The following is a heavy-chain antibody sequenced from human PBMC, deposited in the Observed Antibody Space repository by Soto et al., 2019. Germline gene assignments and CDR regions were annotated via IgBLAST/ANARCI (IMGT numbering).Heavy chain of an antibody. Sequence: EVQLLESGEGLVQPGGSLRLSCAASEFTFSSYAMRWVRQAPVKGLEWVSAISGSGGSTYYADSVKGRFTISRDNSKNTLYLQMNSLRAEDTAVYYCARRGSGSYYDDWGQGTLVTGSS. CDR3: ARRGSGSYYDD. CDR1: EFTFSSYA. CDR2: ISGSGGST. D-gene: IGHD1-26*01. J-gene: IGHJ4*02. V-gene: IGHV3-23*01.